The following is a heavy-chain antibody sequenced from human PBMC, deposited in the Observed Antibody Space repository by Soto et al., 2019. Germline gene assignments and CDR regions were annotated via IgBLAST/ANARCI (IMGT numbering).Heavy chain of an antibody. CDR1: GGSISSSNW. CDR2: IYHSGST. V-gene: IGHV4-4*02. CDR3: AREVGSSGYYQSHFDY. Sequence: QVQLQESGPGLVKPSGTLSLTCAVSGGSISSSNWWSWVRQPPGKGLEWIGEIYHSGSTNYNPSLKSRVTISVDQSKNPFSLKLSSVTAADTAVYYCAREVGSSGYYQSHFDYWGQGTLVTVSS. J-gene: IGHJ4*02. D-gene: IGHD3-22*01.